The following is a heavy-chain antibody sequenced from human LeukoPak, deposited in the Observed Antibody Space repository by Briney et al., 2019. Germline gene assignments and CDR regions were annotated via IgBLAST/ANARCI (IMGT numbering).Heavy chain of an antibody. V-gene: IGHV1-69*13. CDR3: ARDPGVGATGY. CDR1: GGTFSSYA. Sequence: GASVKVSCKASGGTFSSYAISWVRQAPGQGLEWMGGIIPIFGAANYAQKFQGRVTITADESTSTAYMELSSLRSEDTAVYYCARDPGVGATGYWGQGTLVTVSS. J-gene: IGHJ4*02. CDR2: IIPIFGAA. D-gene: IGHD1-26*01.